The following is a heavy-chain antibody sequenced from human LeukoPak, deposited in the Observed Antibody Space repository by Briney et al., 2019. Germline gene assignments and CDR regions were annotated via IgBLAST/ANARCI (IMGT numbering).Heavy chain of an antibody. Sequence: GASVKVSCMASGYTFTGYYMHWVRQAPGQGLEWMGRINPYSGGTNYAQKFQGRVTMTRDTPINTAYMEVSRLRSDDTAVYYCARDLGRDGYNCYSWGQGTLVTVSS. J-gene: IGHJ4*02. CDR3: ARDLGRDGYNCYS. V-gene: IGHV1-2*06. CDR2: INPYSGGT. CDR1: GYTFTGYY. D-gene: IGHD5-24*01.